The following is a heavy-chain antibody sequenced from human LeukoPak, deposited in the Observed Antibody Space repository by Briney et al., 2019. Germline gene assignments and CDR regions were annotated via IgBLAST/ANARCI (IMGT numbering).Heavy chain of an antibody. V-gene: IGHV1-69*05. Sequence: SVKVSCKASGGTFSSYAISWVRQAPGQGLEWMGRIIPIFGTANYAQKFQGRVTITTDESTSTAYMELSSLRSEDTAVYYCASEGQLAYDAHFDYWGQGTLVTVSS. J-gene: IGHJ4*02. CDR2: IIPIFGTA. D-gene: IGHD6-6*01. CDR1: GGTFSSYA. CDR3: ASEGQLAYDAHFDY.